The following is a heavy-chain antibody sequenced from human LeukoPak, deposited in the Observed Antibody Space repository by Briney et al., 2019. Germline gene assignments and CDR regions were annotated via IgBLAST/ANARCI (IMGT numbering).Heavy chain of an antibody. V-gene: IGHV3-21*01. J-gene: IGHJ4*02. CDR2: MSVSSGLI. Sequence: GGSLRLSCAASGFTFSFYSMNWVRQAPGKGLEWVSSMSVSSGLIYYADSVMGRFTVSRDNAKNSLYLQMNSLRAEDTAVYYCAREFGGSASGAGYWGQGTLVTVSS. D-gene: IGHD3-10*01. CDR3: AREFGGSASGAGY. CDR1: GFTFSFYS.